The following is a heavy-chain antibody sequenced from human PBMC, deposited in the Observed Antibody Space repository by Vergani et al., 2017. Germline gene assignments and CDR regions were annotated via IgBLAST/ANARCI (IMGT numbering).Heavy chain of an antibody. J-gene: IGHJ4*02. CDR1: GFTFSSYA. Sequence: EVQLLESGGGLVQPGGSLRLSCAASGFTFSSYAMSWVRQAPGKGLEWVSGISWNSNSIGYADSVKGRFTISRDNAKNSLYLQMNSLRAEDTALYYCAKYLRDSTDGLPDSWGPGTLVIVSS. V-gene: IGHV3-9*01. CDR2: ISWNSNSI. D-gene: IGHD2-21*02. CDR3: AKYLRDSTDGLPDS.